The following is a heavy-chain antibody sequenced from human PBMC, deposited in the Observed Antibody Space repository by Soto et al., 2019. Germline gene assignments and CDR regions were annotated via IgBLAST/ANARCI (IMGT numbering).Heavy chain of an antibody. CDR3: AAAFLAAEIDF. V-gene: IGHV3-30-3*01. Sequence: GGSLRLSCAASGFTFSNCAMHWIRQAPGKGLEWVALISNDGTNKYYADSVKGRLTISRDNSKSILYLQMSSLRAEDTALYYCAAAFLAAEIDFWGHGTLVTVSS. CDR2: ISNDGTNK. CDR1: GFTFSNCA. D-gene: IGHD6-13*01. J-gene: IGHJ4*01.